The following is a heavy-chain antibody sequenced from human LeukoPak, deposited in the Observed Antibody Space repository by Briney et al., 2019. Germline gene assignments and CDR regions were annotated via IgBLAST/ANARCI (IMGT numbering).Heavy chain of an antibody. Sequence: SETLSLTRTVSVGSISSSSYYWGWIRQPPGKGLEWMGSIYYSGSTYYNPSLKSRVTISVDTSKNQFSLKLSSVTAADTAVYYCARQASYCSSTSCYSGRNYYYYYMDVWGKGTTVTVSS. CDR2: IYYSGST. CDR3: ARQASYCSSTSCYSGRNYYYYYMDV. V-gene: IGHV4-39*01. J-gene: IGHJ6*03. D-gene: IGHD2-2*01. CDR1: VGSISSSSYY.